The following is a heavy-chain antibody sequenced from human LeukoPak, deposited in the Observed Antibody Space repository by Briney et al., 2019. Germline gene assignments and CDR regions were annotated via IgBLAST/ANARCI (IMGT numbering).Heavy chain of an antibody. D-gene: IGHD2-15*01. CDR3: ATERRYCSGGSCYHDY. V-gene: IGHV3-23*01. J-gene: IGHJ4*02. CDR1: GFTFSSYA. CDR2: ISGSGGST. Sequence: GGSLRLSCAASGFTFSSYAMSWVRQAPGKGLEWVSAISGSGGSTYYADSVEGRFTISRDNSKNTLYLQMNSLRAEDTAVYYCATERRYCSGGSCYHDYWGQGTLVTVSS.